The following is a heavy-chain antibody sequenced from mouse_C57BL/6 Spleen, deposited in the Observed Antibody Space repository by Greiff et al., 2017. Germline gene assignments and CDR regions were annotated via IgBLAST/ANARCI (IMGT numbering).Heavy chain of an antibody. CDR2: IDPANGNT. D-gene: IGHD1-1*02. V-gene: IGHV14-3*01. CDR3: ARGGSPLYYAMDY. CDR1: GFNIKNTY. J-gene: IGHJ4*01. Sequence: EVKLVESVAELVRPGASVKLSCTASGFNIKNTYMHWVKQRPEQGLEWIGRIDPANGNTKYAPKFQGKATITADTSSNTAYLQLSSLTSEDTAIYYCARGGSPLYYAMDYWGQGTSVTVSS.